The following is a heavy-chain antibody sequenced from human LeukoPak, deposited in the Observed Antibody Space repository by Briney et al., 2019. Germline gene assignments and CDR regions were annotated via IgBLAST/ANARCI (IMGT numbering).Heavy chain of an antibody. Sequence: PGESLRLSCAASGFTFSSYWMNWVRQAPGKGLEWVSSISSSSSYIYYADSVKGRFTISRDNAKNSLYLQMNSLRAEDTAVYYCARTVRTMVRGVITMQIDYWGQGILVTVSS. V-gene: IGHV3-21*01. CDR1: GFTFSSYW. J-gene: IGHJ4*02. D-gene: IGHD3-10*01. CDR2: ISSSSSYI. CDR3: ARTVRTMVRGVITMQIDY.